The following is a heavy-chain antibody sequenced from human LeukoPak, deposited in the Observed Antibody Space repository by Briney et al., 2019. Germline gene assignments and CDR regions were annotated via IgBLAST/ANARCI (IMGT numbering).Heavy chain of an antibody. Sequence: PSETLSLTCTVSGVSISGHYWSWIRQPPGNGLEWIGFVYYSGRTRYNPSLHSRVTISADTSKNHLPLKLTSVTAADTAVYYCARLLDNDSSGDPDTFGMWGQGIKVTVSS. J-gene: IGHJ3*02. D-gene: IGHD3-22*01. CDR2: VYYSGRT. CDR3: ARLLDNDSSGDPDTFGM. CDR1: GVSISGHY. V-gene: IGHV4-59*11.